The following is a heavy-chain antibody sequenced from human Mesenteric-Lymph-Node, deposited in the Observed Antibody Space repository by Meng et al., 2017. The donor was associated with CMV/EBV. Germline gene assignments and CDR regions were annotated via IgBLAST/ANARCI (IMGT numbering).Heavy chain of an antibody. Sequence: SETLSLTCTVSGGSISSSSYYWGWIRQPPGKGLEWIGSIYYSGSTYYNPSLKSRVTISVDTSKNQFSLKLSSVTAADTAVYYCASGRSYSSSPWGMDVWGQGTTVTVSS. CDR2: IYYSGST. CDR1: GGSISSSSYY. CDR3: ASGRSYSSSPWGMDV. D-gene: IGHD6-13*01. J-gene: IGHJ6*02. V-gene: IGHV4-39*01.